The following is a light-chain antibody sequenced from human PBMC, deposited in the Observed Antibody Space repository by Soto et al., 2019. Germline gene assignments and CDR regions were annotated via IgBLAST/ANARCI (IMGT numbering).Light chain of an antibody. CDR1: QSVSSSY. J-gene: IGKJ1*01. CDR3: QQLGSSPWT. V-gene: IGKV3-20*01. Sequence: EIVLTQSPGTLSLSPGERATLSCRASQSVSSSYFSWYQQKPGQAPRLLIYGASSRATGIPDRFSGSGAGTDFTLTISRLEHEDVSVYYCQQLGSSPWTFGQGTKVEIK. CDR2: GAS.